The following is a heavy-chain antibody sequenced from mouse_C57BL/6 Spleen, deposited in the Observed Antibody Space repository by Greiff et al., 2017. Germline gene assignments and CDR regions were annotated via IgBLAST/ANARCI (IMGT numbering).Heavy chain of an antibody. CDR3: ARGGTTVVARGDY. D-gene: IGHD1-1*01. CDR2: IYPRSGNT. Sequence: QVQLQQSGAELARPGASVKLSCKASGYTFTSYGISWVKQSTGQGLEWIGEIYPRSGNTYYNEKFKGKATLTADNSASTAYMELRSLTSEDAAVYFCARGGTTVVARGDYWGQGTSVTVSS. V-gene: IGHV1-81*01. CDR1: GYTFTSYG. J-gene: IGHJ4*01.